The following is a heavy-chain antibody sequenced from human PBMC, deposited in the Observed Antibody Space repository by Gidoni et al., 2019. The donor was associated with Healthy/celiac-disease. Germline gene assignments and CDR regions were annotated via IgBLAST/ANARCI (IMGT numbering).Heavy chain of an antibody. V-gene: IGHV1-3*01. CDR3: ARERRKNDFGDYSVGY. CDR1: GYTFTSYA. CDR2: INAGNGNT. J-gene: IGHJ4*02. D-gene: IGHD4-17*01. Sequence: QVQLVQSGAEVKKPGASVKVSCKASGYTFTSYAMHWVRQAPGQRLEWMGWINAGNGNTKYSQKFQGRGTITRDTSASTAYIELSSLRSEDTAVYYCARERRKNDFGDYSVGYWGQGTLVTVSS.